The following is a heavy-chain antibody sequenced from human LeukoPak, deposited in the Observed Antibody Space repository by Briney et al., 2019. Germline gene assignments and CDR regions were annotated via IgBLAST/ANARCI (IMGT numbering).Heavy chain of an antibody. D-gene: IGHD6-13*01. J-gene: IGHJ6*03. Sequence: PGGSLRLSCAASGFTFSSYGMHWVRQAPGKGLEWVAVMWYDGSNKYYADSVKGRFTISRDNSKNTLYLQMNSLRAEDTAVYYCARMYSSSFDYYYYYMDVWGKGTTVTVSS. CDR1: GFTFSSYG. CDR3: ARMYSSSFDYYYYYMDV. V-gene: IGHV3-33*01. CDR2: MWYDGSNK.